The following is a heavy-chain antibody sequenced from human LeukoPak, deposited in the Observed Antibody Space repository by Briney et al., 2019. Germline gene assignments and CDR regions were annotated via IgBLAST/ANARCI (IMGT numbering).Heavy chain of an antibody. CDR1: GFTFSSYG. Sequence: GGSLRLSCAASGFTFSSYGMSWVRQAPGKGLEWVSAISGSGGSTYYADPVKGRFTISRDNSKNTLYLQMNSLRAEDTAVYYCARRAGAYSHPYDYWGQGTLVTVSS. J-gene: IGHJ4*02. V-gene: IGHV3-23*01. CDR2: ISGSGGST. D-gene: IGHD4/OR15-4a*01. CDR3: ARRAGAYSHPYDY.